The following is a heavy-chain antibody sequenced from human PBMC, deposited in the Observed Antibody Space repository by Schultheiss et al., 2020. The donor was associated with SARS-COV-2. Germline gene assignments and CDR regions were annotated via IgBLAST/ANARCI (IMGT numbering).Heavy chain of an antibody. CDR3: ARDLLTITPPNVIPGLDV. J-gene: IGHJ6*02. V-gene: IGHV3-48*04. D-gene: IGHD4-23*01. CDR1: GFTFSSYS. Sequence: GESLKISCAASGFTFSSYSMNWVRQAPGKGLEWVSYISSSSSTIYYADSVKGRFTISRDNAKNSLYLQMNSLRAEDTAVYYCARDLLTITPPNVIPGLDVWGQGTTVTVSS. CDR2: ISSSSSTI.